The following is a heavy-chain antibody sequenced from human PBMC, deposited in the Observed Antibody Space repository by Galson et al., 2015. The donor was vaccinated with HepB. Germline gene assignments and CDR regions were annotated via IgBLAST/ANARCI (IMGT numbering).Heavy chain of an antibody. CDR1: GFSLTTSGVR. CDR2: IDWDDDK. J-gene: IGHJ4*02. D-gene: IGHD3-10*01. Sequence: PALVKPTQTLTLTCSFSGFSLTTSGVRVSWIRQPPGKALEWLARIDWDDDKIYSTSLRTRLSISKDTSRNQVVLTMTNMDPVDTATYYCARSFMGLYFDYWGQGALVTVSS. CDR3: ARSFMGLYFDY. V-gene: IGHV2-70*04.